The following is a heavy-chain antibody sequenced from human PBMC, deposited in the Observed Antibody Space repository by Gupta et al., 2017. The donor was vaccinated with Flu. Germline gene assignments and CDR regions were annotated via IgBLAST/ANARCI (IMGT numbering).Heavy chain of an antibody. Sequence: QPQLPESGPRLVNPSETLSLPCTASGCSTSSVPHSLTRIPPSPGNGLEKIGSIYYGGSTYYDPSLESRVTIYVDTAKSQFSLRLSSVTAADTSVYFCASGTGLMRGFAYGLDVRGQGTTVTVSS. D-gene: IGHD3/OR15-3a*01. CDR3: ASGTGLMRGFAYGLDV. CDR1: GCSTSSVPHS. V-gene: IGHV4-39*01. CDR2: IYYGGST. J-gene: IGHJ6*02.